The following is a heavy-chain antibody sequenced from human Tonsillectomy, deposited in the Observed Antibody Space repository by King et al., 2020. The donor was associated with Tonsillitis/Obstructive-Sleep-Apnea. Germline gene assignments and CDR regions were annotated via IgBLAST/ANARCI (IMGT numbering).Heavy chain of an antibody. J-gene: IGHJ3*02. CDR3: ARQGAYCSSTICHINDAFDI. D-gene: IGHD2-2*02. V-gene: IGHV5-51*01. CDR1: GYSFTSYW. Sequence: VQLVESGAEVKKPGESLKISCKGSGYSFTSYWIGWVRQMPGKGLEWMGIIYTGDSDTRYSPSFQGQVTISADKSISTAYLQWSSLKASDTAMYYCARQGAYCSSTICHINDAFDIWGQGTMVTVSS. CDR2: IYTGDSDT.